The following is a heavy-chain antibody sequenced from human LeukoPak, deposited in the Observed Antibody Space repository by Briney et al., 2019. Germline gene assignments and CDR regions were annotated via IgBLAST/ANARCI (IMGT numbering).Heavy chain of an antibody. CDR2: ISSYNGNT. CDR3: ARDSDQLGNSDY. Sequence: GASVKVSCKTSGYTFSDYGISWVRQAPGQGLEVMGWISSYNGNTDYAEKFQGRVTMTTDTSTSTAYMELRSLRSDDTAVYYCARDSDQLGNSDYWGQGTLVTVSS. J-gene: IGHJ4*02. D-gene: IGHD7-27*01. V-gene: IGHV1-18*01. CDR1: GYTFSDYG.